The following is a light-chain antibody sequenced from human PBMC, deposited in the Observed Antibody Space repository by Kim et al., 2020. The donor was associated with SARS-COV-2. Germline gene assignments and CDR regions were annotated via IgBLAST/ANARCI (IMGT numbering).Light chain of an antibody. CDR2: GAS. J-gene: IGKJ1*01. CDR3: QQYKTYPWT. V-gene: IGKV1-16*02. Sequence: DIQMTQSPSSLSASVGDRVTITCRASQDVSNSLAWFQQKPGKAPKSLIYGASSLQSGVPSKFSGSGSGTDFTLTISSLQPEDFATYYCQQYKTYPWTFGQGTKLEI. CDR1: QDVSNS.